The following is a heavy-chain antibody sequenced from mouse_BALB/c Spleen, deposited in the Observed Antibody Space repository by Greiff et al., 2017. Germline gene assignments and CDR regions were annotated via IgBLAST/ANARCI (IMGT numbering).Heavy chain of an antibody. CDR2: ISNGGGST. CDR1: GFTFSSYT. CDR3: ARHVRGAWFAY. D-gene: IGHD3-2*02. J-gene: IGHJ3*01. V-gene: IGHV5-12-2*01. Sequence: EVQGVESGGGLVQPGGSLKLSCAASGFTFSSYTMSWVRQTPEKRLEWVAYISNGGGSTYYPDTVKGRFTISRDNAKNTLYLQMSSLKSEDTAMYYCARHVRGAWFAYWGQGTLVTVSA.